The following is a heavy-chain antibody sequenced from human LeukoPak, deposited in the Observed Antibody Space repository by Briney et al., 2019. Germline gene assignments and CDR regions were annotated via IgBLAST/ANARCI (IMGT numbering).Heavy chain of an antibody. CDR1: GGSISSSTYY. D-gene: IGHD3-22*01. Sequence: SETLSLTCSVSGGSISSSTYYWGWIRQPPGKGLEWIGSIYYSGSTYYNPSLKSRVTISVDTSKNQFSLKLSSVTAADTAVYFCARPTFSGYYSGPFDIWGQGTIVTVSS. CDR3: ARPTFSGYYSGPFDI. CDR2: IYYSGST. J-gene: IGHJ3*02. V-gene: IGHV4-39*01.